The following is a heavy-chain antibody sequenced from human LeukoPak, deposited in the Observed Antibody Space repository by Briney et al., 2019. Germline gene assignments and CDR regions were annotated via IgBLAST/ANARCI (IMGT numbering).Heavy chain of an antibody. CDR2: IYYSGST. D-gene: IGHD3-22*01. V-gene: IGHV4-59*08. CDR3: ARLRIAYSSGYYMDV. CDR1: GGSTSSYY. Sequence: PPETLSLTCTVSGGSTSSYYWSWIRQPPGKGLEWTGYIYYSGSTNYNPSLKSRVTISVDTSKNQFSLKLSSVTAADTPVYYCARLRIAYSSGYYMDVWGKGTTVTVSS. J-gene: IGHJ6*03.